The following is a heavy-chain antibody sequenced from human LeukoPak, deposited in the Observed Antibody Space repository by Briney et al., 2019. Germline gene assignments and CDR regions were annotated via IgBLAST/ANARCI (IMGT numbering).Heavy chain of an antibody. Sequence: GESLQISCKGSGYSFTTYWIGWVRQMPGKGLEGMGIIYPGDSDTRYSPSFQGQVTISADKSISTAYLQWSSLKTSDTAIYYCARLYSGNPYYFYYWGQGTLVTVSS. CDR2: IYPGDSDT. V-gene: IGHV5-51*01. J-gene: IGHJ4*02. D-gene: IGHD4-23*01. CDR1: GYSFTTYW. CDR3: ARLYSGNPYYFYY.